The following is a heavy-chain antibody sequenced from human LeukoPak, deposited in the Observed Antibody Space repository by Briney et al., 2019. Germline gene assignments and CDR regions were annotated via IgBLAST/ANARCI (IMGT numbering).Heavy chain of an antibody. Sequence: ASVTVSCKASGYTFTNYYMHWVRQAPGQGLEWMGIIKPSDGSTSYAQNFQGRVTMTRDTSTSTVYMELSSLRSDDTAVYYCARRWCSSTSCQFDYWGQGTLVTVSS. CDR2: IKPSDGST. D-gene: IGHD2-2*01. CDR3: ARRWCSSTSCQFDY. V-gene: IGHV1-46*01. J-gene: IGHJ4*02. CDR1: GYTFTNYY.